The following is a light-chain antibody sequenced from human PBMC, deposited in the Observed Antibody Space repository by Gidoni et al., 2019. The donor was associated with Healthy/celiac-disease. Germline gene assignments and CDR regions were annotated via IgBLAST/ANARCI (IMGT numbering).Light chain of an antibody. V-gene: IGKV3-11*01. CDR1: QSVSSY. Sequence: EIVLTQSPATLSLSPGERATLSCRASQSVSSYLAWYQQKPGQAPRLLIYDASNRATGIPARFRGSGSGTNFTLTIRRLRPEDFAVYYCQQRSNWPPYTFGQGTKLEIK. CDR3: QQRSNWPPYT. CDR2: DAS. J-gene: IGKJ2*01.